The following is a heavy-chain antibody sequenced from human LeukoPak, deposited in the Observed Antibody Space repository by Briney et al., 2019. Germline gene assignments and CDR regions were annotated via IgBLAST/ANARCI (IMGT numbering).Heavy chain of an antibody. V-gene: IGHV3-7*01. CDR2: MNLDGSQK. D-gene: IGHD1-14*01. J-gene: IGHJ4*02. Sequence: GGSLRPSCTASGFIFSAYWMSWVRQAPGKGLQWVAHMNLDGSQKYYVDSVKGRFTSSRDNAKDSLYLQMNSLSAEDTAVYYCARDNNRLFVYWGQGTLVIVSS. CDR1: GFIFSAYW. CDR3: ARDNNRLFVY.